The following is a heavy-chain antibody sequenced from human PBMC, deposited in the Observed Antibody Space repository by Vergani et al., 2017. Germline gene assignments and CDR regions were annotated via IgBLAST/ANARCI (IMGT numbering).Heavy chain of an antibody. Sequence: QVQLVESGGGVVQPGRSQRLSCVASGFTFSDDSMHWGRQAPGKGLEWVAVIAYDGSKSYYADSVKGRFTISRDNSKNTVYRQMNSLRVEDTAVYYCVRGGGWTGTAYMDVWGNGTTVTVFS. CDR1: GFTFSDDS. D-gene: IGHD1-1*01. CDR3: VRGGGWTGTAYMDV. V-gene: IGHV3-30-3*01. J-gene: IGHJ6*03. CDR2: IAYDGSKS.